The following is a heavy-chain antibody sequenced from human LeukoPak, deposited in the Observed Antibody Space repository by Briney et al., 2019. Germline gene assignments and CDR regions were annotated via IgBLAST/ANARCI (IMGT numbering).Heavy chain of an antibody. CDR1: GFTFSSYA. CDR3: ARDRSYYDSSGYCDY. CDR2: ISYDGSNK. V-gene: IGHV3-30*04. J-gene: IGHJ4*02. D-gene: IGHD3-22*01. Sequence: GGSLRLSCAASGFTFSSYAMHWVRQAPGKGLEWVAVISYDGSNKYYADSVKGRFTISRDNSKNTLYLQMNSLRAEDTAVYYCARDRSYYDSSGYCDYWGQGTLVTVSS.